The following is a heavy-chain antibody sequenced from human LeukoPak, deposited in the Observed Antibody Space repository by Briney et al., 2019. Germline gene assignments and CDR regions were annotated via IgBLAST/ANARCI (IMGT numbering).Heavy chain of an antibody. D-gene: IGHD5-12*01. J-gene: IGHJ5*02. CDR2: ISYSGST. CDR3: ESGGSGYCLLWFDP. CDR1: GGSIGSYY. Sequence: MPSETLSLTCTVSGGSIGSYYWSWIRQPPRKGLEWMGHISYSGSTNYNPSLKSRVTISVDTSKTQYSLKLSPVTVAATAVYYCESGGSGYCLLWFDPWGQGTLVSV. V-gene: IGHV4-59*01.